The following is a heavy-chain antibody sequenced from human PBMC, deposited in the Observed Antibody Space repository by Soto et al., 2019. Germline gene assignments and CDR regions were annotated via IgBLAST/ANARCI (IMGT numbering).Heavy chain of an antibody. D-gene: IGHD2-15*01. CDR1: GYTFTSYA. Sequence: ASVKVSCKASGYTFTSYAMHWVRQAPGQRLEWMGWINAGNGNTKYSRKFQGRVTITRDTSASTAYMELSSLRSEDTAVYYCARVRCSGGSCYDDFDIWGQGTMVTVSS. J-gene: IGHJ3*02. CDR3: ARVRCSGGSCYDDFDI. V-gene: IGHV1-3*01. CDR2: INAGNGNT.